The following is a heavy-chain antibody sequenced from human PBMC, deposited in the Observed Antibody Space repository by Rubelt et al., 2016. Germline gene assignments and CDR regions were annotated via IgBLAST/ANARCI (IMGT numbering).Heavy chain of an antibody. Sequence: QLQLQESGPGLVKPSETLSLTCTVSGGSISSSSYYWGWIRQPPGKGLEWIGSIYYSGSTYYNPSLKSRVTISADTSKNQFSLKLSPVTAADTAVYYCARGRFLEWLPPDYWGQGTLVTVSS. D-gene: IGHD3-3*01. CDR3: ARGRFLEWLPPDY. V-gene: IGHV4-39*01. CDR1: GGSISSSSYY. CDR2: IYYSGST. J-gene: IGHJ4*02.